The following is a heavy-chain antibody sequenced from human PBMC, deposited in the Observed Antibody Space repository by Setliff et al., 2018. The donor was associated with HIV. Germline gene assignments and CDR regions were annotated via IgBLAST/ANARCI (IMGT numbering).Heavy chain of an antibody. V-gene: IGHV4-39*07. CDR1: GGSSSSRSYY. Sequence: PSETLSLTCTVSGGSSSSRSYYWGWIRQPPGKGLEWIGSIYSSGSTYYNPSLKSRVTISVDTSKKQFSLRLSSVTAADTAVYYCARDGRHDRNRGYVTHQYFKYWGQGTLVTVSS. CDR2: IYSSGST. D-gene: IGHD3-16*01. J-gene: IGHJ1*01. CDR3: ARDGRHDRNRGYVTHQYFKY.